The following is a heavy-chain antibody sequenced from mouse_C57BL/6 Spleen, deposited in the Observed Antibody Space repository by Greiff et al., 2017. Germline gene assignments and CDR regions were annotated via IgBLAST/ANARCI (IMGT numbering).Heavy chain of an antibody. CDR3: ARFRTYGSSYDYFDY. V-gene: IGHV1-81*01. D-gene: IGHD1-1*01. CDR1: GYTFTSYG. J-gene: IGHJ2*01. CDR2: IYPRSGNT. Sequence: VMLVESGAELARPGASVKLSCKASGYTFTSYGISWVKQRTGQGLEWIGEIYPRSGNTYYNEKFKGKATLTADESSSTAYMELRSLTSEDSAVYFCARFRTYGSSYDYFDYWGQGTTLTVSS.